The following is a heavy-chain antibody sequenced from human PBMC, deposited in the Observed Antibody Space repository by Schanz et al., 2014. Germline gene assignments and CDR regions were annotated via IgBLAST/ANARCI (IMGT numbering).Heavy chain of an antibody. CDR3: ARSAGRDFWSGYYTRFDY. CDR1: GYTFTSYG. J-gene: IGHJ4*02. D-gene: IGHD3-3*01. V-gene: IGHV1-18*01. CDR2: ISGYNHNK. Sequence: QVQLVQSGAEVKKPGASVKVSCKASGYTFTSYGISWVRQAPGQGLEWMGWISGYNHNKEYDQKFQGRVTMTADTSTSTVYMELRRLRSDNTSVYYCARSAGRDFWSGYYTRFDYWGQGTLVTVSS.